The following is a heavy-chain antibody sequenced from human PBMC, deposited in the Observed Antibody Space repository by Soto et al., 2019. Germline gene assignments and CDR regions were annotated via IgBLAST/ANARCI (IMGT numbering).Heavy chain of an antibody. CDR2: INHSGST. D-gene: IGHD5-18*01. CDR1: GGSFSGYY. J-gene: IGHJ4*02. CDR3: ARALGYTYGHLPIDY. V-gene: IGHV4-34*01. Sequence: QVQLQQWGAGLLKPSETLSLTCAVYGGSFSGYYWSWIRQPPGKGLEWIGEINHSGSTNYNPSLKSRVTISGDTSKNQFSLKLNSVTAADTAVYYCARALGYTYGHLPIDYWGQGTLVTASS.